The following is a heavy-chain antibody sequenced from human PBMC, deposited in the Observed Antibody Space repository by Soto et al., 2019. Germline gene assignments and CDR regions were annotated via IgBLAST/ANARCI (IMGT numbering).Heavy chain of an antibody. Sequence: EVQLLESGGGLVQPGGSLRLSCAASGFTFSSYAMRWVRQAPGKGLEWVSAISGSGGSTYYADSVKGRFTISRDNSKNTLYLIMNSLRAEDTAVYDCARRGSGSYYDYWGQGTLVTVSS. J-gene: IGHJ4*02. CDR2: ISGSGGST. V-gene: IGHV3-23*01. D-gene: IGHD1-26*01. CDR3: ARRGSGSYYDY. CDR1: GFTFSSYA.